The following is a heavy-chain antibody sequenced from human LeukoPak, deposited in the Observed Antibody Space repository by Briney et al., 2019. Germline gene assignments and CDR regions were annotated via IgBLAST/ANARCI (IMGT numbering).Heavy chain of an antibody. D-gene: IGHD2-15*01. CDR1: GGSISSYY. J-gene: IGHJ4*02. CDR3: ARVCSGGSCHGYYFDY. Sequence: SETLSLTCTVSGGSISSYYWSWIRQPPGKGLEWIGYIYYSGSTNYNPSLKSRVTISVDTSKNQFSLKLSSVTAADTAVYYCARVCSGGSCHGYYFDYWGQGTLVTVSS. CDR2: IYYSGST. V-gene: IGHV4-59*01.